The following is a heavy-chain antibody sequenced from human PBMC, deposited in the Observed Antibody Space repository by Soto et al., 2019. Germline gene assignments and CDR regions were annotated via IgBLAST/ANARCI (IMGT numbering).Heavy chain of an antibody. CDR1: GLTFSRNA. V-gene: IGHV3-23*01. Sequence: GVLRLSCAASGLTFSRNAMSWVRQAPGKGPKWIAGITGSGGSRYYADSVKGRFTISRDNSKNTLFLQMNSLRVEDTALYYCASPPAYSGTYSPWDAFDIGGEGTMVTRSS. J-gene: IGHJ3*02. CDR3: ASPPAYSGTYSPWDAFDI. D-gene: IGHD1-26*01. CDR2: ITGSGGSR.